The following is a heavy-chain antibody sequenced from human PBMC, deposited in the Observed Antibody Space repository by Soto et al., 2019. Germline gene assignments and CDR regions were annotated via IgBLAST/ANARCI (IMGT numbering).Heavy chain of an antibody. J-gene: IGHJ6*03. D-gene: IGHD3-10*01. CDR1: GYTFTSYD. CDR3: ARSPPFGADYYYYMDV. V-gene: IGHV1-8*01. Sequence: QVQLVQSGAEVKKPGASVKVSCKASGYTFTSYDINWVRQATGQGLEWMGWMNPNSGNTGYAQKFQGRVTMTRNTSISTAYMELGSLRSEDTAVYYCARSPPFGADYYYYMDVWGKGTTVTVSS. CDR2: MNPNSGNT.